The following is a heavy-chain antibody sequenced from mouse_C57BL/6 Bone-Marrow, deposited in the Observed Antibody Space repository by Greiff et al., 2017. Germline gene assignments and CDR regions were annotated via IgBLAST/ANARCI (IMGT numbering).Heavy chain of an antibody. Sequence: QVQLQQSGAELATPGASVKLSCKASGYTFPSYWMPWVKQRPGQGLEWIGYINPSSGYTKYNQKFKDKATLTADKSSSTAYMQLSSLTNEESAVYYCSRGYDGADWGQGTLVTVSA. CDR1: GYTFPSYW. D-gene: IGHD2-2*01. CDR3: SRGYDGAD. CDR2: INPSSGYT. V-gene: IGHV1-7*01. J-gene: IGHJ3*01.